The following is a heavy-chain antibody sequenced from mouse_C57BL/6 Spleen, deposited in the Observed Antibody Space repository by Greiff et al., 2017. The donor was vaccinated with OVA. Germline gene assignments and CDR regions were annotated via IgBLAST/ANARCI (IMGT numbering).Heavy chain of an antibody. V-gene: IGHV5-17*01. Sequence: EVKLVESGGGLVKPGGSLKLSCAASGFTFSDYGMHWVRQAPEKGLEWVAYISSGSSTIYYADTVKGRFTISRDNAKNTLFRQMTSLRSEDTAMYYCASDYCDYWGQGTTLTVSS. CDR2: ISSGSSTI. J-gene: IGHJ2*01. CDR3: ASDYCDY. CDR1: GFTFSDYG.